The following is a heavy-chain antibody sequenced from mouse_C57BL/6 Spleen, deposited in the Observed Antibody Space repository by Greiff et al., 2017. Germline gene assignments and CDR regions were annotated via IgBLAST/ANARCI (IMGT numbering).Heavy chain of an antibody. V-gene: IGHV3-5*01. J-gene: IGHJ1*03. D-gene: IGHD3-1*01. CDR3: ARERCSLGSLWGYFDV. Sequence: DVQLQESGPGLVKPSQTVFLTCTVPGISITTGNYRWSWIRQFPGNNLEWIGYIYYSGTITYNPSLTRRTTITSDTPKNQFFLEMNSLTAEDTATYYCARERCSLGSLWGYFDVWGTGTTGTVSS. CDR1: GISITTGNYR. CDR2: IYYSGTI.